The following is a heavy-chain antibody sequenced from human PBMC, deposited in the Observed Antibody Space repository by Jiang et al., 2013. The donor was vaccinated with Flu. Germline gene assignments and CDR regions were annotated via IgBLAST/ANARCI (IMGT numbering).Heavy chain of an antibody. CDR2: IYYSGST. V-gene: IGHV4-39*07. CDR3: ARARTTVTTHRFDP. J-gene: IGHJ5*02. D-gene: IGHD4-17*01. CDR1: GGSISSSSYY. Sequence: TVSGGSISSSSYYWGWIRQPPGKGLEWIGSIYYSGSTYYNPSLKSRVTISVDTSKNQFSLKLSSVTAADTAVYYCARARTTVTTHRFDPWGQGTLVTVSS.